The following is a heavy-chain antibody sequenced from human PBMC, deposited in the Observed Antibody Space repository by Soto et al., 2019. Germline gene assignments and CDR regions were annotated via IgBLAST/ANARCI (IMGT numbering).Heavy chain of an antibody. V-gene: IGHV4-39*01. J-gene: IGHJ4*02. Sequence: SETLSLTCTVSGGSISSSSYYWGWIRQPPGKGLEWIGSIYYTGSTYYNPPLKSRVTISVDTSKNQFSLKLTSVTAADTAVYYCAIFLLETSGSYPERQGFDYWGQGTLVTVSS. CDR2: IYYTGST. CDR1: GGSISSSSYY. D-gene: IGHD1-26*01. CDR3: AIFLLETSGSYPERQGFDY.